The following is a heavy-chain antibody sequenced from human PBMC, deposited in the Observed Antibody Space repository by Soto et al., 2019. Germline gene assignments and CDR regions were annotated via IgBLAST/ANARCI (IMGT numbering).Heavy chain of an antibody. CDR3: ARDQVRENCTNGVCYSAIYYYYGMDV. CDR2: ISSSSSYT. D-gene: IGHD2-8*01. J-gene: IGHJ6*02. V-gene: IGHV3-11*06. Sequence: GGSLRLSCAASGFTFSDYYMSWIRQAPGKGLEWVSYISSSSSYTNYADSVKGRFTISRDNAKNSLYLQMNSLRAEDTAVYYCARDQVRENCTNGVCYSAIYYYYGMDVWGQGTTVTVSS. CDR1: GFTFSDYY.